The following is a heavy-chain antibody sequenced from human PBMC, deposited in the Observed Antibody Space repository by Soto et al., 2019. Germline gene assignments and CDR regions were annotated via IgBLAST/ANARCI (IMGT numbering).Heavy chain of an antibody. J-gene: IGHJ4*02. CDR3: ARDIGCSSTSCYGARSYHSRYDY. CDR1: GYTFTGYY. D-gene: IGHD2-2*01. Sequence: GASVKVSCKASGYTFTGYYMHWVRQAPGQGLEWMGWINPNSGGTNYAQKFQGWVTMTRDTSISTAYMELSRLRSDDTAVYYCARDIGCSSTSCYGARSYHSRYDYWGQGTLVTVSS. CDR2: INPNSGGT. V-gene: IGHV1-2*04.